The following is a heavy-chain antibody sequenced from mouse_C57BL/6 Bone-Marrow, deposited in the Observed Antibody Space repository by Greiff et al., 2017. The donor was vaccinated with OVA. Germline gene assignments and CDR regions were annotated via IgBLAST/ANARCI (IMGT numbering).Heavy chain of an antibody. V-gene: IGHV7-1*01. CDR2: SRNKANDYTT. CDR1: GFTFSDFY. J-gene: IGHJ1*03. D-gene: IGHD6-1*01. CDR3: ARGAGASSWYFDV. Sequence: EVKLVESGGGLVQSGRSLRLSCATSGFTFSDFYMEWVRQAPGKGLEWIAASRNKANDYTTEYSASVKGRFIVSRDTSQSILYLQMNALRAEDTAIYYCARGAGASSWYFDVWGTGTTVTVSS.